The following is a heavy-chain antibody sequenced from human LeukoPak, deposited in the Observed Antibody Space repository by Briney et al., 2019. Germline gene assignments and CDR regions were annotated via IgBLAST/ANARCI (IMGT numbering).Heavy chain of an antibody. CDR3: ARSAGTTRFYYGMDV. J-gene: IGHJ6*02. D-gene: IGHD1-7*01. CDR1: GFTFSSNY. Sequence: GGSLRLSCAASGFTFSSNYMSWVRQAPGKGLEGVSVIYSGGSTYYADSVKGRFTISRHNSKNTLYLQMNSLRAEDTAVYYCARSAGTTRFYYGMDVWGQGTTVTVSS. CDR2: IYSGGST. V-gene: IGHV3-53*04.